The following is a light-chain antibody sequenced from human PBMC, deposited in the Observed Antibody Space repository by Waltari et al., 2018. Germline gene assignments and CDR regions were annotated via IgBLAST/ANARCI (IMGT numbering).Light chain of an antibody. Sequence: QSALTQPASVSGSPGQSITISCTGTSSDVGGYNYVSWYQQHHGQAPKLMIYDVSKRPSGVSNRFSGSKSGNTASLTISGLQAEDEADYYCSSYTSSSTRVFGGGTKLTVL. V-gene: IGLV2-14*01. CDR1: SSDVGGYNY. CDR2: DVS. J-gene: IGLJ3*02. CDR3: SSYTSSSTRV.